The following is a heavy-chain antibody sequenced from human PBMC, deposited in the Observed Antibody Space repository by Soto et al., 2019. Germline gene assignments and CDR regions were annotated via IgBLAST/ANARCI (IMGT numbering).Heavy chain of an antibody. CDR1: GFTFSSYG. J-gene: IGHJ4*02. CDR3: AKPPSTTVTTLGNVADY. V-gene: IGHV3-30*18. CDR2: ISYDGSNK. D-gene: IGHD4-4*01. Sequence: QVQLVESGGGVVQPGRSLRLSCAASGFTFSSYGMHWVRQAPGKGLEWVAVISYDGSNKYYADSVKGRFTISRDNSKNTLDLQMNSLRAEDTAVYYCAKPPSTTVTTLGNVADYWGQGTLVTVSS.